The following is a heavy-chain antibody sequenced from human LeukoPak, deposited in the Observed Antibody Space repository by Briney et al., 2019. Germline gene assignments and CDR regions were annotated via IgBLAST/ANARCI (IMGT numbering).Heavy chain of an antibody. D-gene: IGHD2-21*02. V-gene: IGHV3-23*01. CDR3: AKGNSGDCYSNWFDP. CDR1: GFTFSSYA. J-gene: IGHJ5*02. Sequence: GGSLRLSCAASGFTFSSYAMSWVRQAPGKGLEWVSAISGSGGSTYYADSVKGRFTISRDNSKNTLYLQMNSLRTEDTAVYYCAKGNSGDCYSNWFDPWGQGTLVTVSS. CDR2: ISGSGGST.